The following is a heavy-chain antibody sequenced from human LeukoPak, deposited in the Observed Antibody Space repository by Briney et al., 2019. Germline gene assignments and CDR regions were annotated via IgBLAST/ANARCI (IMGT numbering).Heavy chain of an antibody. J-gene: IGHJ3*02. V-gene: IGHV3-48*01. CDR1: GFAFSSYS. CDR2: ISSSGSTI. D-gene: IGHD3-3*01. CDR3: ARGGHDFWSGPGGAFDI. Sequence: GGSLRLSCAASGFAFSSYSMNWVRQAPGKGLEWVSYISSSGSTIYYADSVKGRFTISRDNAKNSLYLQMNSLRAEDTAVYYCARGGHDFWSGPGGAFDIWGQGTMVTVSS.